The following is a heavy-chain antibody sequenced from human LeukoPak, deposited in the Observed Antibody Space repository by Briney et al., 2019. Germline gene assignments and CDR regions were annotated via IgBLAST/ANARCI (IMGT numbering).Heavy chain of an antibody. CDR1: GYTFTNYG. V-gene: IGHV1-8*02. Sequence: ASVKVSCKASGYTFTNYGITWVRQATGQGLEWMGWMNPSSGNTGYAQKFQGRVSMTRDTSISTAYMELSSLRSEDTAVYYCARGPVEAVFGVSTEDWGQGTTVTVSS. CDR3: ARGPVEAVFGVSTED. J-gene: IGHJ6*02. CDR2: MNPSSGNT. D-gene: IGHD3-10*02.